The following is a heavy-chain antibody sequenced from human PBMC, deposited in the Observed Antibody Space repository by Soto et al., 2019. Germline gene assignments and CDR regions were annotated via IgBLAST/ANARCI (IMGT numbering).Heavy chain of an antibody. CDR3: ARERYCSGGSCPYGMDV. D-gene: IGHD2-15*01. CDR1: GFTFSSYG. Sequence: GESLKISCAASGFTFSSYGMHWVRQAPGKGLEWVAVIWYDGSNKYYADSVKGRFTISRDNSKNTLYLQMNSLRAEDTAVYYCARERYCSGGSCPYGMDVWGQGTTVTVSS. J-gene: IGHJ6*02. V-gene: IGHV3-33*01. CDR2: IWYDGSNK.